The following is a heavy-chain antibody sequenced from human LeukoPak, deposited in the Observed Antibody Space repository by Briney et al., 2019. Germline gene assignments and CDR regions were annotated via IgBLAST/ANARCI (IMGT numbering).Heavy chain of an antibody. CDR3: AIGAWSSGGSSDY. J-gene: IGHJ4*02. CDR2: ISSSSSYI. Sequence: GGSLRLSCAASGFTFSSYAMSWVRQAPGKGLEWVSSISSSSSYIYYADSVKGRFTISRDNAKNSLYLQMNSLRAEDTAVYYCAIGAWSSGGSSDYWGQGTLVTVSS. D-gene: IGHD2-15*01. V-gene: IGHV3-21*01. CDR1: GFTFSSYA.